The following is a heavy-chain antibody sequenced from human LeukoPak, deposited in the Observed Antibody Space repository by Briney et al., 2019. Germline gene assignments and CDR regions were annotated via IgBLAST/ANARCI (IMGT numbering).Heavy chain of an antibody. V-gene: IGHV3-23*01. Sequence: GGSLRLSCAASGFPIMNSAMNWVRQAPGKGLEWVSAINGTAINTDYADSVKGRFTISRDSSKNTLYLQMNSLRAEDTAVYYCARDQYDDSSGYYYPFDYWGQGTQVTVSS. CDR1: GFPIMNSA. CDR3: ARDQYDDSSGYYYPFDY. D-gene: IGHD3-22*01. CDR2: INGTAINT. J-gene: IGHJ4*02.